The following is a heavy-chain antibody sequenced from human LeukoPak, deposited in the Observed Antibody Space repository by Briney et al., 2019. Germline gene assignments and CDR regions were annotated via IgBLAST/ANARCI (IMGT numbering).Heavy chain of an antibody. CDR1: GGTFSSYA. Sequence: RASLKVSCKASGGTFSSYASSWVRQAPGKGLEWIGGIIPIFGTANSAQKFQGRVTIPTAESTSTAYRGLSSLRAADTAVYYCARGERGNDFWSGYYRAWDYWGQGTLVTVSS. J-gene: IGHJ4*02. D-gene: IGHD3-3*01. CDR2: IIPIFGTA. V-gene: IGHV1-69*05. CDR3: ARGERGNDFWSGYYRAWDY.